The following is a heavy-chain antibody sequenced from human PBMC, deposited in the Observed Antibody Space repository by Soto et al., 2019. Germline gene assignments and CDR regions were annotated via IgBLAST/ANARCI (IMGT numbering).Heavy chain of an antibody. D-gene: IGHD5-12*01. J-gene: IGHJ4*02. CDR2: ISSNGGST. Sequence: EVQLVESGGGLVQPGGSLRLSCAASGFTFSRYAMHWVRQAPGKGLEYVSPISSNGGSTYYANSVKGRFTISRDNSKNQLYLQMGSLRPEDTAVYYWARGGRGYEFDYWGQGTLVTVSS. CDR3: ARGGRGYEFDY. CDR1: GFTFSRYA. V-gene: IGHV3-64*01.